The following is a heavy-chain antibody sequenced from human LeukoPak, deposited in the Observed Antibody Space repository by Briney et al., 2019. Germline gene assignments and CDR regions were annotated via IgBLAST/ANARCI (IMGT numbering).Heavy chain of an antibody. Sequence: GASVKVSCKVSGYTLTELSMHWVRQAPGKGLEGMGGFDPEDGETIYAQKFQGRVTMTEDTSTDTAYMELSSLRSEDTAVYYCATGELPYYYYGMDVWGQGTTVTVSS. D-gene: IGHD1-26*01. CDR2: FDPEDGET. J-gene: IGHJ6*02. V-gene: IGHV1-24*01. CDR3: ATGELPYYYYGMDV. CDR1: GYTLTELS.